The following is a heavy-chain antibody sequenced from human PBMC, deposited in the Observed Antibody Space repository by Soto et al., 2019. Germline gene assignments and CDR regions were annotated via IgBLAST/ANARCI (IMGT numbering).Heavy chain of an antibody. CDR3: AREGIAETRWFEP. CDR1: GECIWSCGYS. Sequence: TLSLTCAVSGECIWSCGYSWTWKRQPPGKGLEWIGYIYHSGSTYYNPSLKSRVTISVDRSKNQFSLKLSSVTAADTVVYYCAREGIAETRWFEPWGQGTLVTVSS. CDR2: IYHSGST. V-gene: IGHV4-30-2*01. D-gene: IGHD1-20*01. J-gene: IGHJ5*02.